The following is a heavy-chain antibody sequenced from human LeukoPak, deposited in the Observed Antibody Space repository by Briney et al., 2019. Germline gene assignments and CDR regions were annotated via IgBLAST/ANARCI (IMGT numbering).Heavy chain of an antibody. D-gene: IGHD5-18*01. CDR2: ISGSGGST. CDR3: ARHRGYSYGLDY. CDR1: GFTFSSYA. Sequence: PGGSLRLSCAASGFTFSSYAMSWVRQAPGKGLEWVSAISGSGGSTYYADSVKGRFTISRDNSKNTLYLQMNSLRAEDTAVYYCARHRGYSYGLDYWGQGTLVTVSS. V-gene: IGHV3-23*01. J-gene: IGHJ4*02.